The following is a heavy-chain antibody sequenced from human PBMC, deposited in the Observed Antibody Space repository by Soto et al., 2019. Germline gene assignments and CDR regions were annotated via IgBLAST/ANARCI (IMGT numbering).Heavy chain of an antibody. D-gene: IGHD5-18*01. CDR1: GGTLNTYT. CDR2: ILPFLGTT. J-gene: IGHJ5*02. Sequence: QLQLVQSGAAVKKPGSSVKVSCKASGGTLNTYTISWVRQAPGQGLEGMGSILPFLGTTNYARKFQGRVTINADQSTSTMELSSLRSEDTAVYFCARDVTTMEDLYDYDTWGQGTLVTVSS. CDR3: ARDVTTMEDLYDYDT. V-gene: IGHV1-69*08.